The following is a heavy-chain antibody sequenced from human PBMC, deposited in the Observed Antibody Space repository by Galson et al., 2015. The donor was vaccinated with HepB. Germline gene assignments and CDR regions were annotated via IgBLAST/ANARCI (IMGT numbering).Heavy chain of an antibody. D-gene: IGHD3-22*01. Sequence: SLRLSCAASGFTFSSYAMHWVRQAPGKGLEWVAVISYDGSNKYYADSVKGRFTISRDNSKNTLYLQMNSLRAEDTAVYYCARESGGRYYYDSSGYFDYWGQGTLVTVSS. CDR1: GFTFSSYA. V-gene: IGHV3-30*04. CDR2: ISYDGSNK. J-gene: IGHJ4*02. CDR3: ARESGGRYYYDSSGYFDY.